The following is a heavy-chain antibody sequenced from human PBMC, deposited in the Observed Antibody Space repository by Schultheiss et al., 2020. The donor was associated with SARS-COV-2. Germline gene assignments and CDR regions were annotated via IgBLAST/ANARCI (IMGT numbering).Heavy chain of an antibody. Sequence: SETLSFTCAVYGGSFSGYYWSWIRQPPGKGLEWIGSIYYSGSTNYNPSLKSRVTISVDTSKNQFSLKLSSVTAADTAVYYCARRVVVVPAVGYMDVWGKGTTVTVSS. D-gene: IGHD2-2*01. V-gene: IGHV4-34*01. CDR2: IYYSGST. CDR1: GGSFSGYY. CDR3: ARRVVVVPAVGYMDV. J-gene: IGHJ6*03.